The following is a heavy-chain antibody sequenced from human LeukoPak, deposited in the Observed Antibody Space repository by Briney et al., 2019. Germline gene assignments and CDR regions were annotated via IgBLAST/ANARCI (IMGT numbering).Heavy chain of an antibody. J-gene: IGHJ4*02. D-gene: IGHD3-22*01. CDR2: IRYDGSNK. CDR1: AFTFSNYG. CDR3: AKDLPYYDSSGYYPY. V-gene: IGHV3-30*02. Sequence: GGSLRLSCAASAFTFSNYGMHWVRQAPGKGLEWVAFIRYDGSNKYYADSVKGRFTISRDNSKNTLYLQMNSLRAEDTAVYYCAKDLPYYDSSGYYPYWGQGTLVTVSS.